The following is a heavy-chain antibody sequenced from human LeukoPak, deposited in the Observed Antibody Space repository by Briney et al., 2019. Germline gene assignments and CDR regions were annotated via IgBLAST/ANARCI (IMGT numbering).Heavy chain of an antibody. J-gene: IGHJ3*02. CDR1: GFSFSTYS. V-gene: IGHV4-4*01. Sequence: GSLRLSCAASGFSFSTYSMNWVRQAPGKGLEWIGEIYHSGSTNYNPSLKSRVTISVDKSKNQFSLKLSSVTAADTAVYFCARSADSVITRGAFDIWGQGTMVTVSS. CDR3: ARSADSVITRGAFDI. CDR2: IYHSGST. D-gene: IGHD3-22*01.